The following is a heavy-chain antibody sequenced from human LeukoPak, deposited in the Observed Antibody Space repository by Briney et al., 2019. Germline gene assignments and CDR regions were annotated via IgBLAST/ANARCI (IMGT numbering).Heavy chain of an antibody. CDR3: AKGALRGYGGYDRVGFALN. D-gene: IGHD5-12*01. CDR1: GFTFSSYA. V-gene: IGHV3-23*01. Sequence: GGSLRLSCAASGFTFSSYAMSWVRQAPGKGLEWVAVINGGGGSTYYADSVKGRFTISRDNAKNTLYLQMNSLRAEDTAVYYCAKGALRGYGGYDRVGFALNWGQGTLVTVSS. J-gene: IGHJ4*02. CDR2: INGGGGST.